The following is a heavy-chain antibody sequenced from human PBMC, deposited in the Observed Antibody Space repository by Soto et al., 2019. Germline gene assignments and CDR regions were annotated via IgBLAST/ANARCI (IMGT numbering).Heavy chain of an antibody. Sequence: QVQLQESGPGLVKPSQTLSLTCTVSGGSISSGGYYWSWIRQHPGKGLEWIGYIYYSGSTYYNPSLKSRVTISVDTSTNQFSLKLSSVTAADTAVYYCARGDCSSTSCDQTYFDYWGQGTLVTVSS. V-gene: IGHV4-31*03. CDR3: ARGDCSSTSCDQTYFDY. CDR2: IYYSGST. J-gene: IGHJ4*02. CDR1: GGSISSGGYY. D-gene: IGHD2-2*01.